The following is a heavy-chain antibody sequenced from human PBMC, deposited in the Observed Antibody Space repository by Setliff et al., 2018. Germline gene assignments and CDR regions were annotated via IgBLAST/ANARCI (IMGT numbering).Heavy chain of an antibody. V-gene: IGHV1-69*05. CDR1: GGTFSDYG. Sequence: SVKVSCKASGGTFSDYGISWVRQAPGQGPEWMGGTIPIFGTTDYAQKFQGRVTIITDESTSTAFMQLSSLRSEDTAVYYCVREGVDSRSSTDYRYYMDVWGKGTTVTVSS. CDR3: VREGVDSRSSTDYRYYMDV. CDR2: TIPIFGTT. J-gene: IGHJ6*03. D-gene: IGHD3-22*01.